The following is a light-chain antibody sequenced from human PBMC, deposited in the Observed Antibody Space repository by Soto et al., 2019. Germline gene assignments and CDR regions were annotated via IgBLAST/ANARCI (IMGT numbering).Light chain of an antibody. CDR2: DVS. CDR1: SSDVGGYDY. V-gene: IGLV2-11*01. J-gene: IGLJ2*01. Sequence: QSALTQPRSVSGSPGQSVTISCTGTSSDVGGYDYVSWYLQYPGKAPKLMIYDVSKRPAGVPDRFSGSKSGNTAALTISGLQAEDEADYYCCSYAGSDVVFGGGTKVTVL. CDR3: CSYAGSDVV.